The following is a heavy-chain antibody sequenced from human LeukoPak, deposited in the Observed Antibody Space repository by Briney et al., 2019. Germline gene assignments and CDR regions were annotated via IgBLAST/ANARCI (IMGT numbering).Heavy chain of an antibody. J-gene: IGHJ5*02. Sequence: PGGSLRLSCAASGFTFSDYYMNWIRQAPGRGLEWPSYISNTGSAMYYADSVKGRFTISRDNAKNSLYLQMNSLTAEDTAIYYCASDSSGYFGPWGQGTLVTASS. V-gene: IGHV3-11*01. CDR1: GFTFSDYY. D-gene: IGHD3-22*01. CDR3: ASDSSGYFGP. CDR2: ISNTGSAM.